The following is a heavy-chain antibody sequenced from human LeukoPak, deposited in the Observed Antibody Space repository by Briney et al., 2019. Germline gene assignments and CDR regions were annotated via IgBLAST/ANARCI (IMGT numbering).Heavy chain of an antibody. Sequence: SETLSPTCAVYGGSFSGYYWSWIRQPPGKGLEWIGEINHSGSTNYNPSLKSRVTISVDTSKNQFSLKLSSVTAADTAVYYCASDPLLLRLGELSPWGQGTLVTVSS. CDR1: GGSFSGYY. V-gene: IGHV4-34*01. CDR2: INHSGST. D-gene: IGHD3-16*02. J-gene: IGHJ5*02. CDR3: ASDPLLLRLGELSP.